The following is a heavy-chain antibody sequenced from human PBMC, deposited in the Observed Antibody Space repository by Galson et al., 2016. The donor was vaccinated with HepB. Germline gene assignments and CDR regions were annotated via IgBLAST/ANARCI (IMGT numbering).Heavy chain of an antibody. J-gene: IGHJ4*02. CDR1: GFTFSSYA. CDR3: ASHYDILTGYFYGYYFDY. D-gene: IGHD3-9*01. V-gene: IGHV3-21*06. Sequence: LRLSCAASGFTFSSYAMNWVRQAPGKGLEWVSSISSSSSYIYYADSVKGRFTISRDNAKNSLYLQMNSLRAEDTAVYYCASHYDILTGYFYGYYFDYWGQGTLVTVSS. CDR2: ISSSSSYI.